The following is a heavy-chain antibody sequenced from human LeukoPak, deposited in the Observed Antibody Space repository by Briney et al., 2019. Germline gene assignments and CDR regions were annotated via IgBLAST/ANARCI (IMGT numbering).Heavy chain of an antibody. Sequence: PGGSLRLSCAASGFTVSSNYMSWVRQAPGKGLEWVSVIYSGGSTYYADSVKGRFTISRDNAKNSLYLQMNSLRAEDTAVYYCARASMVTDYYYYYYMDVWGKGTTVTISS. V-gene: IGHV3-53*01. J-gene: IGHJ6*03. CDR3: ARASMVTDYYYYYYMDV. CDR1: GFTVSSNY. D-gene: IGHD5-18*01. CDR2: IYSGGST.